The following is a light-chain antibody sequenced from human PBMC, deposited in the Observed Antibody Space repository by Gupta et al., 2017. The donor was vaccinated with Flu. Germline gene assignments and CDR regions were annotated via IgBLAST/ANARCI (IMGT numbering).Light chain of an antibody. CDR1: SSNFGAGYD. CDR3: QSYDISLTGSV. Sequence: QSMLTQPPSVSGAPGQRLTISCTGTSSNFGAGYDVHWYQQLPGTAPKLLIYGNSNRASGVPDRFSGSRSGTSASLTITGLQAKDEANYYCQSYDISLTGSVFGGGTKVTVL. V-gene: IGLV1-40*01. J-gene: IGLJ3*02. CDR2: GNS.